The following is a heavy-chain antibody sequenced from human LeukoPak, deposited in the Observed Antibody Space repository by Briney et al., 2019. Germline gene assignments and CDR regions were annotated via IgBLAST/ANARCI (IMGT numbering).Heavy chain of an antibody. CDR2: ISYDGSNK. CDR1: GFTFSSYG. V-gene: IGHV3-30*18. Sequence: GGSLRLSCAASGFTFSSYGMHWVRQAPGKGLEWVAVISYDGSNKYHADSVKGRFTISRDNSKNTLYLQMNSLRAEDTAVYYCAKDITMIVVVPAIFHYGMDVWGQGTTVTVSS. J-gene: IGHJ6*02. D-gene: IGHD3-22*01. CDR3: AKDITMIVVVPAIFHYGMDV.